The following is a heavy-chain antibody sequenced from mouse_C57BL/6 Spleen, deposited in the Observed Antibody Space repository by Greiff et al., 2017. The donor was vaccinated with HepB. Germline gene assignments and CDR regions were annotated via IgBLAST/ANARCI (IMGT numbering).Heavy chain of an antibody. Sequence: VQLQQPGAELVMPGASVKLSCKASGYTFTSYWMHWVKQRPGQGLEWIGEIDPSDSYTNYNQKFKGKSTLTVDKSSSTAYMQLSSLTSEDSAVYYCASSRQLMLYAMDYWGQGTSVTVSS. D-gene: IGHD3-2*02. CDR2: IDPSDSYT. J-gene: IGHJ4*01. CDR1: GYTFTSYW. V-gene: IGHV1-69*01. CDR3: ASSRQLMLYAMDY.